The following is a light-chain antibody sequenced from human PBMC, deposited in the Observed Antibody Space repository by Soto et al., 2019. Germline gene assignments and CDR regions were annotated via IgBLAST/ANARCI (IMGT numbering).Light chain of an antibody. CDR2: EGT. J-gene: IGLJ3*02. CDR3: HSYARGTLV. Sequence: QSALTQPASVSGSPGQSITISCTGTSSDFGSYSVVSWYQQHPGKAPKLLIYEGTKRPSGVSRGFSGSESGNTASLTISGLQAEDEGDYYCHSYARGTLVFGGGTKLTVL. CDR1: SSDFGSYSV. V-gene: IGLV2-23*01.